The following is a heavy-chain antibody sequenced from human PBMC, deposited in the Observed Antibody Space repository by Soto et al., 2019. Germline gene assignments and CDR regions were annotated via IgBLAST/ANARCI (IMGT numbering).Heavy chain of an antibody. J-gene: IGHJ3*02. CDR2: IYHSGST. V-gene: IGHV4-4*02. D-gene: IGHD2-15*01. CDR3: ARGLGYCSGGSCPDAFDI. Sequence: TLSLTCAVSGGSISSSNWWSWVRQPPGKGLEWIGEIYHSGSTNYNPSLKNRVTISVDKSKNQFSLKLSSVTAADTAVYYCARGLGYCSGGSCPDAFDIWGQGT. CDR1: GGSISSSNW.